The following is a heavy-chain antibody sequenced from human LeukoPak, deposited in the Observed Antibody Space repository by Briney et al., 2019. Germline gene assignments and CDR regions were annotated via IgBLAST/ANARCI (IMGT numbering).Heavy chain of an antibody. V-gene: IGHV4-59*08. D-gene: IGHD3-3*01. CDR1: GGSFSGYY. J-gene: IGHJ5*01. CDR3: VRLYDFWSGYPGWFDS. Sequence: SETLSLTCAVYGGSFSGYYWSWIRQPPGKGLEWIGYIYYSGSTNYNPSLKSRVTISVDTSKNQISLKLTSVTAADTAIYYCVRLYDFWSGYPGWFDSWGQGTLLTVSS. CDR2: IYYSGST.